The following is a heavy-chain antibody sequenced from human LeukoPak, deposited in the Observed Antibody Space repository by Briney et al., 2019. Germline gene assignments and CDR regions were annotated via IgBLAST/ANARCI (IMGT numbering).Heavy chain of an antibody. CDR3: AKGAYDYIEIAYFDY. J-gene: IGHJ4*02. CDR2: ISGSSGST. Sequence: GGSLRLSCVASGFSFNNYAMNWVRQAPGKGLEWVSLISGSSGSTFYADSVKGRFTISRDKSKNTLYLQMNSLGAEDTAVYYCAKGAYDYIEIAYFDYWGQGSLVTVSS. D-gene: IGHD5-12*01. CDR1: GFSFNNYA. V-gene: IGHV3-23*01.